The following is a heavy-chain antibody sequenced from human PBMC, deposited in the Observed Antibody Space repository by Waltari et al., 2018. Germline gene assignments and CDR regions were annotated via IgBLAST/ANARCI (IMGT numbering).Heavy chain of an antibody. D-gene: IGHD3-22*01. Sequence: QLQLNMSGPGLVKPSETLSLTCAVSNASITSGVYCWGWIRQPPGKGLECVGVIYYSGRTFYNPSLKSRVTISVDKSKNLFSLRLRSVTAADTAVYYCVRQAPDSSGFFPNYFDSWGQGTLVTVSS. CDR2: IYYSGRT. CDR1: NASITSGVYC. J-gene: IGHJ4*02. CDR3: VRQAPDSSGFFPNYFDS. V-gene: IGHV4-39*01.